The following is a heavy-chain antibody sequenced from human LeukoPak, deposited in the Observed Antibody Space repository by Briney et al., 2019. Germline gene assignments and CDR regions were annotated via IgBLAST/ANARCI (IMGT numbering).Heavy chain of an antibody. V-gene: IGHV3-30*02. J-gene: IGHJ4*02. CDR2: IQYDESKK. CDR3: AKDGTNSMDSGYAHLDY. CDR1: GFTFSSYS. Sequence: GGSLRLSCSASGFTFSSYSMNWVRQAPGKGLEWVAFIQYDESKKYGDPVKGRFTISRDNSKNTLYLQMNSLRAEDTAVYYCAKDGTNSMDSGYAHLDYWGQGTLVTVSS. D-gene: IGHD5-12*01.